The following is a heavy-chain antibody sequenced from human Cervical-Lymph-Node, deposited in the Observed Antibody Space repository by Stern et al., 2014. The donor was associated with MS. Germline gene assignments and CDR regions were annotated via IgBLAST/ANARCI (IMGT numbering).Heavy chain of an antibody. CDR3: AKDKSSRWYYFDS. Sequence: VQLVESGGGLVQPGRSLRLSCAASGFMFEDYAMHWVRQAPGKGLEWVSGISWNGGRIAYVDSVKGRFTISRDNAKNSLYLQMNSLRPEDTALYYCAKDKSSRWYYFDSWGQGTLGTVSS. CDR1: GFMFEDYA. D-gene: IGHD4-23*01. CDR2: ISWNGGRI. J-gene: IGHJ4*02. V-gene: IGHV3-9*01.